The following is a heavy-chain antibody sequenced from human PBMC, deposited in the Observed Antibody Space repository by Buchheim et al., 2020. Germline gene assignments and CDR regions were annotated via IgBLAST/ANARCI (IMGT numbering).Heavy chain of an antibody. CDR2: IYWDDDK. CDR3: ALAVYYYDSSGYQGAFDI. D-gene: IGHD3-22*01. CDR1: GFSLSTSGVG. Sequence: QITLKESGPTLVKPTQTLTLTCTFSGFSLSTSGVGVGWIRQPPGKALEWLALIYWDDDKRYSPSLKSRLTITKDTSKNQVVLTMTNMDPVDTATYCCALAVYYYDSSGYQGAFDIWGRGT. J-gene: IGHJ3*02. V-gene: IGHV2-5*02.